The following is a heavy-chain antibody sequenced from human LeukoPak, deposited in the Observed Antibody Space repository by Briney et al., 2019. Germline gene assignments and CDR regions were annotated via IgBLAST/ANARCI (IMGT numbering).Heavy chain of an antibody. CDR1: GYTSTSYY. Sequence: SVKVSCKASGYTSTSYYMHWVRQAPGQGLEWMGGIIPIFGTANYAQKFQGRVTITADESTSTAYMELSSLRSEGTAVYYCARDQYYDSSGFFAGWGQGTLVTVSS. D-gene: IGHD3-22*01. CDR3: ARDQYYDSSGFFAG. J-gene: IGHJ4*02. V-gene: IGHV1-69*13. CDR2: IIPIFGTA.